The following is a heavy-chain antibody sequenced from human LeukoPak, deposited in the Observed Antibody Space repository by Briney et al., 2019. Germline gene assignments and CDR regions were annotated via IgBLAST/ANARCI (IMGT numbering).Heavy chain of an antibody. Sequence: ASVKVSCKASGYTFTGYYMHWVRQAPGQGLEWMGGFDPEDGETIYAQKFQGRVTMTEDTSTDTAYMELSSLRSEDTAVYYCATGDSSSWYKNYYYYYMDVWGKGTTVTVSS. J-gene: IGHJ6*03. CDR1: GYTFTGYY. V-gene: IGHV1-24*01. CDR2: FDPEDGET. CDR3: ATGDSSSWYKNYYYYYMDV. D-gene: IGHD6-13*01.